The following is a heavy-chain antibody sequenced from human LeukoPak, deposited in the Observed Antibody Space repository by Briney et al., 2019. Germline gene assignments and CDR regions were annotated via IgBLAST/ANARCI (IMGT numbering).Heavy chain of an antibody. D-gene: IGHD2/OR15-2a*01. V-gene: IGHV3-11*01. J-gene: IGHJ4*02. Sequence: PGGSLRLSCAASGFTLSDYYMGWIRQAPGKGLEWVSYSSSSGSTIYYADSVKGRFTISRDNSKSTLYLHMDSLRAEDTAVYYCARDEDTSALSEYWGQGTLVTVSS. CDR1: GFTLSDYY. CDR2: SSSSGSTI. CDR3: ARDEDTSALSEY.